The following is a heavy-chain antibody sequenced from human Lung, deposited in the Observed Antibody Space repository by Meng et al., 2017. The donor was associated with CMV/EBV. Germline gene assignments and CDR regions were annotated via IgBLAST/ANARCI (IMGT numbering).Heavy chain of an antibody. CDR3: ARDRTGDCSGTSCYNCYYYYGMDV. Sequence: SXXVSXKASGCTFSSYAFRWVRQAPGQGLEWMGGILPIFGIANYEQKFQGRVTVTTDESTSTAYMELSSLRSEDTALYYCARDRTGDCSGTSCYNCYYYYGMDVWXQGTXVTV. CDR2: ILPIFGIA. D-gene: IGHD2-2*02. CDR1: GCTFSSYA. V-gene: IGHV1-69*05. J-gene: IGHJ6*02.